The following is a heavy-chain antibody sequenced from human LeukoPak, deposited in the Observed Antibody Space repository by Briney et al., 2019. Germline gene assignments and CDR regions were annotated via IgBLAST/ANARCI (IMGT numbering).Heavy chain of an antibody. CDR1: GYTFTNYD. V-gene: IGHV1-18*01. CDR2: ISPYNGNT. D-gene: IGHD3-9*01. J-gene: IGHJ4*02. Sequence: GASVKVSCKASGYTFTNYDISWVRQAPGQGLEWMGWISPYNGNTNYAQKLQGRVTMTTDTSTSTAYMELRSLRSDDTAVYYCAKEQFLRYFDRNGYYFDHWGQGTLVTVSS. CDR3: AKEQFLRYFDRNGYYFDH.